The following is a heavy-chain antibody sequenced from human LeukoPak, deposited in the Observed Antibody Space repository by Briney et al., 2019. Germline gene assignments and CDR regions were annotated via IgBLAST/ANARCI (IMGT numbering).Heavy chain of an antibody. V-gene: IGHV3-69-1*01. J-gene: IGHJ6*03. CDR1: GFTFSDYY. Sequence: GGSLRLSCAASGFTFSDYYMNWVPQAPGKGLEWVSSISSSSTIYYADSVKGRFTISRDNAKNSLYLQMNSLRAEDTAVYYCARAVTVTTYNYYYYMDVWGKGTTVTVSS. CDR2: ISSSSTI. CDR3: ARAVTVTTYNYYYYMDV. D-gene: IGHD4-11*01.